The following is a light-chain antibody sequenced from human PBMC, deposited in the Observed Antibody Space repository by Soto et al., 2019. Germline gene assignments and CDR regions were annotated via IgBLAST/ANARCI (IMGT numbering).Light chain of an antibody. J-gene: IGKJ1*01. CDR1: QGISSY. CDR3: QQYYSCPWT. V-gene: IGKV1-8*01. Sequence: AIRMTQSPSSLSASTGDRVTITCRASQGISSYLAWYQQRPGKAPKLLIYAASTLQSGVPSRFSGSGSGTDFTLTISCLQSEDFATYYCQQYYSCPWTFGQGTKVDIK. CDR2: AAS.